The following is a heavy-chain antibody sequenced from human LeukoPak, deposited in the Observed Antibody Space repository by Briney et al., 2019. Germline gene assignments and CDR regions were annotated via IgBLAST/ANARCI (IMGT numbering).Heavy chain of an antibody. V-gene: IGHV3-21*01. CDR3: ARDRSGSISPPDFDY. D-gene: IGHD3-10*01. Sequence: PGGSLRLSCAASGFTFSSYSMNWVRQAPGKGLEWVSCISSSSSYIYYADSVKGRFTISRDNAKNSLYLQMNSLRAEDTAVYYCARDRSGSISPPDFDYWGQGTLVTVSS. CDR1: GFTFSSYS. CDR2: ISSSSSYI. J-gene: IGHJ4*02.